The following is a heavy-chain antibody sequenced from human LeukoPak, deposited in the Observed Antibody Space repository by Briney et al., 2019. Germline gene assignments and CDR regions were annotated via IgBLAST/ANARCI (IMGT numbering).Heavy chain of an antibody. V-gene: IGHV3-48*03. CDR1: GFTFSSYE. CDR2: ISSSGSTI. CDR3: ARQDIAVAGFDY. J-gene: IGHJ4*02. Sequence: PGGSLRLSCAASGFTFSSYEMNWVRQAPGKGLEWVSYISSSGSTIYYADSVKGRFTISRGNAKNSLYLQVNSLRAEDTAVYYCARQDIAVAGFDYWGQGTLATVSS. D-gene: IGHD6-19*01.